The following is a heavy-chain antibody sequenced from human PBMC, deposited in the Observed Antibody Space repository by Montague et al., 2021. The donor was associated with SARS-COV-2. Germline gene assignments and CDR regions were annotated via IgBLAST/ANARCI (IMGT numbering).Heavy chain of an antibody. D-gene: IGHD6-13*01. CDR1: GDSVSGNSAA. CDR3: ARGGWGAPGTVRLFDY. J-gene: IGHJ4*02. V-gene: IGHV6-1*01. Sequence: CAISGDSVSGNSAAWNWIRQSPARGLEWLGRTYYRSKWYNDYAVSVKSRITINPDASKNQFSLQLNSATPEDTAAYYCARGGWGAPGTVRLFDYWGQGTLVTVSS. CDR2: TYYRSKWYN.